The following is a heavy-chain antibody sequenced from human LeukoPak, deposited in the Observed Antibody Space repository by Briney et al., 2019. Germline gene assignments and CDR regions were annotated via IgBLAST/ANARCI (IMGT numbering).Heavy chain of an antibody. V-gene: IGHV3-30*02. Sequence: PGGALRLSCAASGFTFSSYDMTWVRQAPGKGLEWVAFIRYDGSNKYYADSVKGRFTISRDNSKNTLYLQMDSLRAEDTAVYYCAKDHDSSGWYGLFDYWGQGTLVTVSS. CDR2: IRYDGSNK. J-gene: IGHJ4*02. D-gene: IGHD6-19*01. CDR1: GFTFSSYD. CDR3: AKDHDSSGWYGLFDY.